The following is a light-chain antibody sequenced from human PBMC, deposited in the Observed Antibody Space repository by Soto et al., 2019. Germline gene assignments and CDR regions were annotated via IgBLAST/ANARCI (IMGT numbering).Light chain of an antibody. CDR1: QSISDY. V-gene: IGKV1-39*01. Sequence: DIQMTKSPSSLSASVGDRVTITCRASQSISDYLNWYQQKPGKAPKLLIYAASSLQSGVPSRFSGSGSGTDFTLTISSLQPEDFATYYCQQSYNTLPYTFGQGTDWRLN. CDR2: AAS. CDR3: QQSYNTLPYT. J-gene: IGKJ2*01.